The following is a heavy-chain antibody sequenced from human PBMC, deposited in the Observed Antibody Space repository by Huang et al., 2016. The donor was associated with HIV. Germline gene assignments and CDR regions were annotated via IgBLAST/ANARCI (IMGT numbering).Heavy chain of an antibody. D-gene: IGHD6-19*01. CDR3: ARQDTSGWYADPYYFDY. Sequence: QLQLQESGPGLVKPSETLSLTCTVSGGSISTSGYYWGWIRQPPGKGLEWIGSIYYSGSPSSNPSRKSRVTISVDTSKSQFSLKLSSVTAADTAVYYCARQDTSGWYADPYYFDYWGQGTLVTVSS. CDR2: IYYSGSP. CDR1: GGSISTSGYY. J-gene: IGHJ4*02. V-gene: IGHV4-39*01.